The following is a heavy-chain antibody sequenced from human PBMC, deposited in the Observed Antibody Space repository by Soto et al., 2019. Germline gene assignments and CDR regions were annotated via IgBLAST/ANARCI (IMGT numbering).Heavy chain of an antibody. V-gene: IGHV3-30*18. J-gene: IGHJ4*02. CDR3: AKPSQPYSAPYYFDY. CDR1: GFTFSNYG. CDR2: ISYDGSTI. D-gene: IGHD4-4*01. Sequence: QVQLVESGGGVVQPGRSLRLSCAASGFTFSNYGMHWARQAPGKGLEWVAIISYDGSTIYYADSVKGRFTISRDNSKNTLYLQLNTLRTEDTAVYYCAKPSQPYSAPYYFDYWGQGTLVTVSS.